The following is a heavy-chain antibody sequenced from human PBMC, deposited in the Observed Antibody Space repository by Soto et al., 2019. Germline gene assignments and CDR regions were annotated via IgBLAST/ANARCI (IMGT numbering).Heavy chain of an antibody. CDR1: GGSISSGGYY. Sequence: QVQLQESGPGLVKPSQTLSLTCTVSGGSISSGGYYWSWIRQHPGKGLEWIGYIFYSGSTYYNPALKSRVAISVDTSKNQCSLKLSSVTAADTAVYYCARAPGDYFDYWGQGTLVTVSS. V-gene: IGHV4-31*03. CDR3: ARAPGDYFDY. CDR2: IFYSGST. J-gene: IGHJ4*02.